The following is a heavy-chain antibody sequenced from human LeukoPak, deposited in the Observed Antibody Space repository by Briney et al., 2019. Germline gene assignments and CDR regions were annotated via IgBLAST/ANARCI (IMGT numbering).Heavy chain of an antibody. D-gene: IGHD3-22*01. CDR2: IKQDGSET. CDR3: ARLESGHYYDSSGYYFDAFDI. Sequence: GGSLRLSCAASGFTFTNYWMSWVRQAPGKGLEWVANIKQDGSETDFVGSLKGRFTVSRDNAKNSLYLQMNSLRAEDTAVYYCARLESGHYYDSSGYYFDAFDIWGQGTMVTVSS. CDR1: GFTFTNYW. V-gene: IGHV3-7*02. J-gene: IGHJ3*02.